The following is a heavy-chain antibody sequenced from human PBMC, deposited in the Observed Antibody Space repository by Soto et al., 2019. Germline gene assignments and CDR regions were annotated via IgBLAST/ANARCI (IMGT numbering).Heavy chain of an antibody. V-gene: IGHV1-46*01. CDR1: GYTFTSYY. CDR2: INPSGGST. J-gene: IGHJ4*02. CDR3: ASVETQVDAAKVFAY. Sequence: ASVKVSCKASGYTFTSYYMHWVRQAPGQGLEWMGIINPSGGSTSYAQKFQGRVTMTRDTSTSTVYMELSSLRSEDTAVYYCASVETQVDAAKVFAYWGQGTPVTVSS. D-gene: IGHD5-18*01.